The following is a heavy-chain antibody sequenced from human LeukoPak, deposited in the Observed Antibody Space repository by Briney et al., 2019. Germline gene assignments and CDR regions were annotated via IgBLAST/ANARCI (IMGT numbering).Heavy chain of an antibody. D-gene: IGHD5-18*01. CDR3: GRVDTAMGGFDP. V-gene: IGHV4-39*07. CDR2: IYYSGST. J-gene: IGHJ5*02. Sequence: RTSETLSLTCTVSGGSISSSSYYWGWIRQPPGKGLEWIGSIYYSGSTYYNPSLKSRVTISVDTSKNQFSLKLSSVTAADTAVYYCGRVDTAMGGFDPWGQGTLVTVSS. CDR1: GGSISSSSYY.